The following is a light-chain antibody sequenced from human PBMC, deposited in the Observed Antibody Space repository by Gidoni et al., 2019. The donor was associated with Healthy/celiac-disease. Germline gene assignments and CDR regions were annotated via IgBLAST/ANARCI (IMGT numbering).Light chain of an antibody. CDR1: SSNIGAGYD. Sequence: QSVLTPPPSVSGAPGQRGTISCTGRSSNIGAGYDVHWYKQLPGTAPKLLIYGNSNRPSGVPDRFSGSKSGTSASLAITGLQAEDEADYYCQSYDSSLSGYVFGTGTKVTVL. CDR3: QSYDSSLSGYV. CDR2: GNS. J-gene: IGLJ1*01. V-gene: IGLV1-40*01.